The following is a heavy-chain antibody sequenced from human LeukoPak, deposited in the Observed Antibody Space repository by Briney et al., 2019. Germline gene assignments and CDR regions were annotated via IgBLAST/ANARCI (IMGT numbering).Heavy chain of an antibody. CDR1: GFTFDDYA. J-gene: IGHJ4*02. Sequence: GGSLRLSCAASGFTFDDYAMHWVRQAPGKGLEWVSGISWNSGSIGYADSVKGRFIISRDNAKNSLYLQMNSLRAEDTALYYCAKDISSSWYHYFDYWGQGTLVTVSS. D-gene: IGHD6-13*01. CDR3: AKDISSSWYHYFDY. CDR2: ISWNSGSI. V-gene: IGHV3-9*01.